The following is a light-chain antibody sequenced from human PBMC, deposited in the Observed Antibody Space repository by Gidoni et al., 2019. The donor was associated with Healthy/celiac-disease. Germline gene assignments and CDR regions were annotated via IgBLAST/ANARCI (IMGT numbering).Light chain of an antibody. CDR3: QQRSNWPT. CDR1: QSVSSY. V-gene: IGKV3-11*01. J-gene: IGKJ5*01. CDR2: DAS. Sequence: EIVLPQSPATLSLSPGERATLSCRASQSVSSYLAWYQQKPGQAPRLLIYDASNRATGIPARFSGSGSGKDFTLTISSLEPEDFAVYYCQQRSNWPTFGQGTRLEIK.